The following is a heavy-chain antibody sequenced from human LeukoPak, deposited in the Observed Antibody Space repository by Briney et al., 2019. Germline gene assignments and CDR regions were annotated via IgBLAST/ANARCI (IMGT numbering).Heavy chain of an antibody. CDR2: IYYSGST. CDR1: GGSISSSRDY. V-gene: IGHV4-39*07. D-gene: IGHD2-2*01. J-gene: IGHJ5*02. Sequence: SETLSLTCTVSGGSISSSRDYWAWLRQPPGKGLEWIANIYYSGSTNYNPSLKSRVTISVDTSKNQFSLKLNSVTAADTAVYYCARTTEDCSSTSCYQYWFDPWGQGTLVTVSS. CDR3: ARTTEDCSSTSCYQYWFDP.